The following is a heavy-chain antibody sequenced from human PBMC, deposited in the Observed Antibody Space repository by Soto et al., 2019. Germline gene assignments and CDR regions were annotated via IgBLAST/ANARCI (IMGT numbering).Heavy chain of an antibody. D-gene: IGHD5-18*01. J-gene: IGHJ4*02. Sequence: GASVKVSCKASGYSFTRHVISWVRQAPGQGLEWMGWISGYNGVTNYAQKFQARVTMTIETPTSTVYMELRSLRSDDTAVYYCAKRRGYSNGEFDYWGQGTLVTVSS. V-gene: IGHV1-18*01. CDR3: AKRRGYSNGEFDY. CDR1: GYSFTRHV. CDR2: ISGYNGVT.